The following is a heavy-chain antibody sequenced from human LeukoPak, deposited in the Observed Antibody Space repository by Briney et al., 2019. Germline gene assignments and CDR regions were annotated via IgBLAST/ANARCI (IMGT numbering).Heavy chain of an antibody. Sequence: GGSLRLSCAASGFTVSSNYMSWVRQAPGKGLGWVSVIYSGGSTYYADSVKGRFTISRDNSKNTLYLQMNSLKTEDTAVYYCTRWVLTTTEPFDYWGQGTLVTVSS. V-gene: IGHV3-53*01. J-gene: IGHJ4*02. CDR2: IYSGGST. CDR3: TRWVLTTTEPFDY. CDR1: GFTVSSNY. D-gene: IGHD1-14*01.